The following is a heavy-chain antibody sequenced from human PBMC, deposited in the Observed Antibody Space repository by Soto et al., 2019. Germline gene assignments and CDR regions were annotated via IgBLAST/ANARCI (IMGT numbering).Heavy chain of an antibody. Sequence: SETLSLTCTVSGGSISSNYWTWIRQPPGKGLEWIGYVYNSGSTNYNPSLKSRVTISEDTSKSQFSLKVNSMTAANTAVYYCARYRREAVAGYTLDNWGQGILVTVSS. V-gene: IGHV4-59*01. CDR2: VYNSGST. CDR1: GGSISSNY. CDR3: ARYRREAVAGYTLDN. J-gene: IGHJ4*02. D-gene: IGHD6-13*01.